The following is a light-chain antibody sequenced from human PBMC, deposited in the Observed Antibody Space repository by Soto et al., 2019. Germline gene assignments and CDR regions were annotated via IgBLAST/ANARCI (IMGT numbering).Light chain of an antibody. CDR1: SSDVGGYNY. CDR2: DVS. J-gene: IGLJ2*01. CDR3: CSYAGSYTFDVV. Sequence: QSVLTQPRSVSGSPGQSVTISCTGTSSDVGGYNYVSWYQQHPGKAPKLMSYDVSKRPSGVPDRFSGSKSGNTASLTISGLQAADEADYYCCSYAGSYTFDVVFGGGPQLTVL. V-gene: IGLV2-11*01.